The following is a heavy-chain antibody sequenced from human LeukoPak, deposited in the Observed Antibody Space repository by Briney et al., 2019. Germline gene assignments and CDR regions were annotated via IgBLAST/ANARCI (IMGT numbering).Heavy chain of an antibody. J-gene: IGHJ4*02. D-gene: IGHD2-2*02. CDR3: ARVAALYDPNDY. CDR2: ISSSSSYI. CDR1: GFTFSSYS. V-gene: IGHV3-21*01. Sequence: GGSLRLSCAASGFTFSSYSMNWVRQAPGKGLEWVSSISSSSSYIYYANSVKGRFTISRDNAKNSLYLQMNSLRAEDTAVYYCARVAALYDPNDYWGQGTLVTVSS.